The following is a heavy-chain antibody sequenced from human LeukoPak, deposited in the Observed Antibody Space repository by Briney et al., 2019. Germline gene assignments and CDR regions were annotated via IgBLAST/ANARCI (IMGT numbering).Heavy chain of an antibody. J-gene: IGHJ4*02. D-gene: IGHD3-22*01. CDR2: ISYDGSNK. Sequence: GGSLTLSCAASGFTFSSYAMHWVRQAPGKGLEWVAVISYDGSNKYYADSVKGRFTISRDNSKNTLYLQMNSLRAEDTAVYYCARGRRITMIVVVMGTFDYWGQGTLVTVSS. CDR3: ARGRRITMIVVVMGTFDY. V-gene: IGHV3-30-3*01. CDR1: GFTFSSYA.